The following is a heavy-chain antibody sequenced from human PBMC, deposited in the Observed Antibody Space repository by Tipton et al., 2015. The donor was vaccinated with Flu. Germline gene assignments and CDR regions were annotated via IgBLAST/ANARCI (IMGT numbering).Heavy chain of an antibody. CDR2: IYYSGST. CDR3: ARLGIAARRGTFDY. CDR1: GGSISSSSYY. J-gene: IGHJ4*02. V-gene: IGHV4-39*07. D-gene: IGHD6-6*01. Sequence: LRLSCTVSGGSISSSSYYWGWIRQPPGKGLEWLGSIYYSGSTYYNPSLKSRVTISVDTSKNQFSLKLSSVTAADTAVYYCARLGIAARRGTFDYWGQGTLVTVSS.